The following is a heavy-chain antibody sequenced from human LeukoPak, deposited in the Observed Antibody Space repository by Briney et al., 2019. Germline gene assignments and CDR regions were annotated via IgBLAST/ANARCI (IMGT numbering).Heavy chain of an antibody. V-gene: IGHV1-18*01. CDR3: ARDDYDSSGYPKNYFDY. D-gene: IGHD3-22*01. CDR2: ISAYNGNT. CDR1: GYTFTSYG. J-gene: IGHJ4*02. Sequence: ASVKVSCQASGYTFTSYGISWVRQAPGQGLEWMGWISAYNGNTNYEQKLQGRVTMTTDTSTSTAYMELRSLRSDDTAVYYGARDDYDSSGYPKNYFDYWGQGTLVTVSS.